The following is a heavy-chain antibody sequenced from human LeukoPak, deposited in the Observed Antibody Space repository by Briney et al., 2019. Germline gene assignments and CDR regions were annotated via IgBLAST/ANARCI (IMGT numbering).Heavy chain of an antibody. CDR1: GGSFSGYY. CDR3: ARPLGQGNEYGMDV. D-gene: IGHD1-1*01. CDR2: INHSGST. V-gene: IGHV4-34*01. J-gene: IGHJ6*02. Sequence: SETLSLTCAVYGGSFSGYYWSWIRQSPGKGLEWIGEINHSGSTNYNPSLRSRVTISVDTSKNQFSLKLTSVTAADTAVYYCARPLGQGNEYGMDVWGQGTTVTVSS.